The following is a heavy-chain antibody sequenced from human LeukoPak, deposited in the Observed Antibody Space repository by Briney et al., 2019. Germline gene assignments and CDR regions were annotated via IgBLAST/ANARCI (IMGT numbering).Heavy chain of an antibody. CDR2: MNPNRGNT. CDR3: ARVGGATLAVDY. V-gene: IGHV1-8*03. D-gene: IGHD1-26*01. J-gene: IGHJ4*02. Sequence: ASVKVSCKASGYTFTSYDINWVREATGQGLEWMGWMNPNRGNTGYAQKFQGRVTITRNTSISTAYMELSSLKSEDTAVYYCARVGGATLAVDYWGQGTLVTVSS. CDR1: GYTFTSYD.